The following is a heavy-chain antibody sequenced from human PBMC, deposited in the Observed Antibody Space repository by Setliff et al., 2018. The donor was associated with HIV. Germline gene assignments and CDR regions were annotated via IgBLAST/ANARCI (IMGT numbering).Heavy chain of an antibody. CDR2: IYSDGST. CDR3: ARSRPYNSALDY. V-gene: IGHV3-66*02. D-gene: IGHD6-25*01. J-gene: IGHJ4*02. Sequence: SCEASGFTVSSSYMAWVRQAPGKGLEWVSTIYSDGSTYHGDSVKGRFTLSRDNSKNTVYLQVGSLRPDDTAMYYCARSRPYNSALDYWGQGTLVTVSS. CDR1: GFTVSSSY.